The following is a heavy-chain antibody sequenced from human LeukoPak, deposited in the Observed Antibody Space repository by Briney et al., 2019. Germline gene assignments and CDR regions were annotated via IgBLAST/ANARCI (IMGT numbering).Heavy chain of an antibody. CDR3: ARGVGHRSWFDP. D-gene: IGHD5/OR15-5a*01. V-gene: IGHV3-48*01. Sequence: GGSLRLSCAASGFTFSTYSMNWVRQSPGKGLEWVSYISYSSTTIYYADSVKGRFTISRDNAQNSLYLQMNSLRAEDTAMYYCARGVGHRSWFDPWGQGTLVTVSS. CDR1: GFTFSTYS. CDR2: ISYSSTTI. J-gene: IGHJ5*02.